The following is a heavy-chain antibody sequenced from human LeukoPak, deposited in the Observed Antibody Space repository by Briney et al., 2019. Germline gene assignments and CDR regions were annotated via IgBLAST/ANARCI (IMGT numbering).Heavy chain of an antibody. Sequence: SETLSLTCAVSGGSISSNNWWNWVRQPPGKGLEWIGEIYHSGSTNYNPSLKSRVTISVDKSKNQFSLKLSSVTAADTAVYYCARAASRNYGDYSVSYYMDVWGKGTTVTISS. CDR2: IYHSGST. CDR3: ARAASRNYGDYSVSYYMDV. D-gene: IGHD4-17*01. V-gene: IGHV4-4*02. J-gene: IGHJ6*03. CDR1: GGSISSNNW.